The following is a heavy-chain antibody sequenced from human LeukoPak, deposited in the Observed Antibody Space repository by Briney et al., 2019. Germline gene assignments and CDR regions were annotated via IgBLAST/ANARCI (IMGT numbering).Heavy chain of an antibody. CDR3: ARASLDYGDSYYYYYMDV. CDR2: IYYSGST. CDR1: GGSISSYY. Sequence: PSETLSLTCTVSGGSISSYYWSWIRQPPGKGLEWIGYIYYSGSTNHNPSLKSRVTISVDTSKNQFSLKLSSVTAADTAVYYCARASLDYGDSYYYYYMDVWGKGTTVTVSS. D-gene: IGHD4-17*01. J-gene: IGHJ6*03. V-gene: IGHV4-59*01.